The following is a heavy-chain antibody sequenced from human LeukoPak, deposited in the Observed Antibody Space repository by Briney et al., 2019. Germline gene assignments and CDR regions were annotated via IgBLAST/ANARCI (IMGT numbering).Heavy chain of an antibody. D-gene: IGHD2-2*01. J-gene: IGHJ4*02. V-gene: IGHV3-48*04. CDR1: GFTFSSYS. CDR3: VRWVPAAGGVFDY. CDR2: ISSSGSTI. Sequence: GGSLRLSCAASGFTFSSYSMNWVRQAPGKGLEWVSYISSSGSTIYYADSVKGRFTISRDNAKNSLYLQMNSLRAEDTAVYYCVRWVPAAGGVFDYWGQGTLVTVSS.